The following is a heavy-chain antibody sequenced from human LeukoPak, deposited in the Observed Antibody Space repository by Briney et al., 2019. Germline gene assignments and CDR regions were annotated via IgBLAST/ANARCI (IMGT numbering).Heavy chain of an antibody. D-gene: IGHD6-19*01. CDR3: AKEYRSPGPFDY. J-gene: IGHJ4*02. V-gene: IGHV3-23*01. CDR1: GFTFSSYA. Sequence: GGSLRLSCAASGFTFSSYAMSWVRQAPGKGLKWASAISAGGDNTYYADSVKGRFTISRDNSRNTVYLQINSLRAEDTAVYYCAKEYRSPGPFDYWGQGTLVTVSS. CDR2: ISAGGDNT.